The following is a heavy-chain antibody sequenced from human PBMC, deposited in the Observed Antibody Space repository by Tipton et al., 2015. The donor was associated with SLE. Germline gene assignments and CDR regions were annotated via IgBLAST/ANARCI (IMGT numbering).Heavy chain of an antibody. V-gene: IGHV3-30*04. CDR1: GGSISTNR. CDR2: ISSDGRTK. J-gene: IGHJ6*04. Sequence: LSLTCTVSGGSISTNRYHSGWIRQPPGKGLEWLAVISSDGRTKYYADSVKGRFTISRDNSKNTLYLQMNNLRAEDTAVFHCARKGGYTSDVKYRYMDVWGKGTTVTVSS. CDR3: ARKGGYTSDVKYRYMDV. D-gene: IGHD1-1*01.